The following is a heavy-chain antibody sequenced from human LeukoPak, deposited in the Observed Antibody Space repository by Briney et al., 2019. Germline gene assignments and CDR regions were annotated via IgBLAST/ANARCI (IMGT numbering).Heavy chain of an antibody. CDR3: AREEAVSYNWFDP. D-gene: IGHD1-14*01. CDR2: INPNSGGT. J-gene: IGHJ5*02. Sequence: ASVKVSCKASGYTFTGYYMHWVRQAPGQGLEWMGWINPNSGGTNYAQKFQGRVTMTRDTSISIAYMELSRLRSDDTAVYYCAREEAVSYNWFDPWGQGTLVTVSS. CDR1: GYTFTGYY. V-gene: IGHV1-2*02.